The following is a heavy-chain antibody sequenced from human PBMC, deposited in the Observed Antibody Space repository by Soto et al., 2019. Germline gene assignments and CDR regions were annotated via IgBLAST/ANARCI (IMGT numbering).Heavy chain of an antibody. D-gene: IGHD1-26*01. CDR1: GFTFSEHY. J-gene: IGHJ4*02. CDR3: SRMEGG. CDR2: SRNEAKSYST. Sequence: EEQLVESGGGLVQPGGSLTLSCAASGFTFSEHYMEWVRQAPGKGLEWVARSRNEAKSYSTDYAASVTGRFTVSRDLSMNSLYLQMNNLKTEDTAVYYCSRMEGGWGQGTLVTVSS. V-gene: IGHV3-72*01.